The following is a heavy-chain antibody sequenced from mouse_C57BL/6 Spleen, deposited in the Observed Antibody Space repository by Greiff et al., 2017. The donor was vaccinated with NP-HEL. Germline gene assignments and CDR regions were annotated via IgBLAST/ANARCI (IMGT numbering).Heavy chain of an antibody. CDR1: GYTFTDYE. J-gene: IGHJ2*01. CDR3: TRGWGYFDY. V-gene: IGHV1-15*01. Sequence: VQLVESGAELVRPGASVTLSCKASGYTFTDYEMHWVKQTPVHGLEWIGAIDPETGGTAYNQKFKGKAILTADKSSSTAYMELRSLTSEDSAVYYCTRGWGYFDYWGQGTTLTVSS. D-gene: IGHD2-3*01. CDR2: IDPETGGT.